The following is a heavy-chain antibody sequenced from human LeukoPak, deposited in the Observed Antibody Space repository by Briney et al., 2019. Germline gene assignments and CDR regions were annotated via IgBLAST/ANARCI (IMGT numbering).Heavy chain of an antibody. CDR2: INHSGST. CDR3: ARSTIFNAFDL. Sequence: SETLSLTCAVYGGSFSGYYWSWIRQPPGKGLEWIGEINHSGSTNYNPSLKSRVTISVDTSKNQFSLKLTSVTAADTALYYCARSTIFNAFDLWGLGTMVTVSS. D-gene: IGHD5-24*01. V-gene: IGHV4-34*01. J-gene: IGHJ3*01. CDR1: GGSFSGYY.